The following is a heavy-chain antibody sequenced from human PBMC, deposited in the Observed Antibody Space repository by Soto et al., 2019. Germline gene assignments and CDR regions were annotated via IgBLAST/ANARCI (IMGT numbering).Heavy chain of an antibody. J-gene: IGHJ4*02. Sequence: PSETLSLTCAVYGGSFSGYYWSWIRQPPGKGLEWIGEINHSGSTNYNPSLKSRVTISVDTSKNQFSLKLSSVTAADTAVYYCARYDILTGYRLFDYWGQGTLVTVSS. CDR1: GGSFSGYY. D-gene: IGHD3-9*01. CDR2: INHSGST. CDR3: ARYDILTGYRLFDY. V-gene: IGHV4-34*01.